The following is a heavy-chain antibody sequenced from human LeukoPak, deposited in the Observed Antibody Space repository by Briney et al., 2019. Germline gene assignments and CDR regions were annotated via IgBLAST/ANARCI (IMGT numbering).Heavy chain of an antibody. CDR3: ARGIQVGATTNFDY. CDR1: GYTFTGYY. D-gene: IGHD1-26*01. Sequence: ASVKVSCEASGYTFTGYYMHWLRQAPGQGLEWMGWINPNSGGTNYAQKFQGRVTMTRDTSISTAYMELSRLRSDDTAVYYCARGIQVGATTNFDYWGQGTLVTVSS. J-gene: IGHJ4*02. V-gene: IGHV1-2*02. CDR2: INPNSGGT.